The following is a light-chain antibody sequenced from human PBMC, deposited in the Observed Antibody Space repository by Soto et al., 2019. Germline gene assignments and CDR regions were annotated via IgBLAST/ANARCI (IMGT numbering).Light chain of an antibody. CDR3: QQYNNWPRT. CDR2: GAS. Sequence: EIVMTQSPATLSVSPGERATLSCRASQSVSSDLAWYHQKPGQATRLLIYGASTRATGIPARFSGSGSGTDFTLSINSLQSEDFAVYYCQQYNNWPRTFGQGTKVDTK. CDR1: QSVSSD. J-gene: IGKJ1*01. V-gene: IGKV3-15*01.